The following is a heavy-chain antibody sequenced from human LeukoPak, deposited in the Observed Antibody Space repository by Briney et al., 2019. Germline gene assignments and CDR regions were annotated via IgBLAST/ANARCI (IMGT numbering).Heavy chain of an antibody. CDR3: AREEGEPLGGNWLVHLFDP. V-gene: IGHV1-69*13. CDR2: ISPIFCTV. CDR1: GGTFSSYA. J-gene: IGHJ5*02. Sequence: SVKVSCKASGGTFSSYAISWVRQAPGQGVEWRGGISPIFCTVNYAQKFQGRDTITACEYTSTPSMELGSLRSDDTAVYYCAREEGEPLGGNWLVHLFDPWGQRTLVTVSS. D-gene: IGHD6-19*01.